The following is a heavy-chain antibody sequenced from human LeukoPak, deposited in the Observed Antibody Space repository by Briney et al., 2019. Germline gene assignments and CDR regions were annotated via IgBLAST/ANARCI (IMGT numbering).Heavy chain of an antibody. D-gene: IGHD6-19*01. J-gene: IGHJ4*02. CDR2: INTYTGNP. CDR3: ARGPPEQWLLY. V-gene: IGHV7-4-1*02. Sequence: GASVKVSCKASGYIFTNYAMNWVRQAPGQGLEWMGWINTYTGNPTYAQAFTGRFVFSLDTSVRTAYLQTSSLKAEDTAIYYCARGPPEQWLLYWGQGTLVTVSS. CDR1: GYIFTNYA.